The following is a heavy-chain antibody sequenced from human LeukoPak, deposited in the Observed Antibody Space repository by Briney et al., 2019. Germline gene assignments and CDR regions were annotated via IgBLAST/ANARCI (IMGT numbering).Heavy chain of an antibody. CDR1: GFTFSSYW. D-gene: IGHD3-9*01. CDR2: IKQDGSEK. Sequence: GGSLRLSCAASGFTFSSYWMSWVRQAPGKGLEWVANIKQDGSEKYYVDSVKGRFTISRDNAKNSLYLQMNSLRAEDTAVYYCARMAYDILDWRDYFDYWGQGTLVTVSS. V-gene: IGHV3-7*01. J-gene: IGHJ4*02. CDR3: ARMAYDILDWRDYFDY.